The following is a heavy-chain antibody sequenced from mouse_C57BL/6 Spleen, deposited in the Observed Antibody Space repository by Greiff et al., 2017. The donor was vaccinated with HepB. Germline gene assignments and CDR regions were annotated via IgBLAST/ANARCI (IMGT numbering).Heavy chain of an antibody. CDR2: IWRGGST. CDR3: AKLDYYGSDWYFDV. D-gene: IGHD1-1*01. CDR1: GFSLTSYG. Sequence: VQLQQSGPGLVQPSQSLSITCTVSGFSLTSYGVHWVRQSPGKGLEWLGVIWRGGSTDYNAAFMSRLSITKDNSKSQVFLKRNSLQADDTAIYYCAKLDYYGSDWYFDVWGTGTTVTVSS. V-gene: IGHV2-5*01. J-gene: IGHJ1*03.